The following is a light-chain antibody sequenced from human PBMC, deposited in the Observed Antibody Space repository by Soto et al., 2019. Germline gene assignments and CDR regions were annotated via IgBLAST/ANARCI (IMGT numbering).Light chain of an antibody. CDR2: AAS. Sequence: DIQMTQSPSSLSASVGDRVTITCRASQSISSYLNWYQQKPGKAPKRLIYAASTLHTGVPSRFSGRGSGTDFTLTINNLQREDFADYFCQQTYSNLWTFGQGTKVDNK. V-gene: IGKV1-39*01. CDR3: QQTYSNLWT. CDR1: QSISSY. J-gene: IGKJ1*01.